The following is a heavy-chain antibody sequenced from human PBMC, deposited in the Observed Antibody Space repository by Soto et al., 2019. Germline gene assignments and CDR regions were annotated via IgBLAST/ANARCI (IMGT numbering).Heavy chain of an antibody. D-gene: IGHD1-1*01. V-gene: IGHV3-23*01. CDR2: ITASGDST. J-gene: IGHJ4*02. Sequence: GGSLRLSCAGSGFTFRDYYMSWVRQAPGKGLEWVSSITASGDSTYYADSVKGRFTISRDNSKNILYLQLNILRVDDTALYYCVEPGAYWTRWGQGTLVTVSS. CDR3: VEPGAYWTR. CDR1: GFTFRDYY.